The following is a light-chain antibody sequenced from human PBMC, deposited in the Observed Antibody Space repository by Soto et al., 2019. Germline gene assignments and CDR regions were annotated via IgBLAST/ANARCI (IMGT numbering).Light chain of an antibody. CDR2: EGN. Sequence: QSALTQPASVSGSPGQSITISCTGTSSDIGSYNLVSWYQQHPGKAPKLMIYEGNKRPSGVSNRFSGSQSGNTASLTISGLQAEDEADYHCCSYADSDTLIFGGGTKLTVL. J-gene: IGLJ2*01. CDR1: SSDIGSYNL. V-gene: IGLV2-23*01. CDR3: CSYADSDTLI.